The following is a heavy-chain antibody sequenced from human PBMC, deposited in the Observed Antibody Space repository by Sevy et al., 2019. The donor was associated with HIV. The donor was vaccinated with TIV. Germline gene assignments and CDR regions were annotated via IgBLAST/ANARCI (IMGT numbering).Heavy chain of an antibody. CDR3: ARIVTSYDFCSGYQGEAYYGMDV. CDR1: GFSLSTSGMC. CDR2: IDWDDDK. D-gene: IGHD3-3*01. V-gene: IGHV2-70*01. Sequence: SGPTLVNPTQTLTLTCTFSGFSLSTSGMCVSWIRQPPGKALEWLALIDWDDDKYYSTSLKTRLTISKDPSKNQVVLKMTSMDPVDTATYYCARIVTSYDFCSGYQGEAYYGMDVWGQGTTVTVSS. J-gene: IGHJ6*02.